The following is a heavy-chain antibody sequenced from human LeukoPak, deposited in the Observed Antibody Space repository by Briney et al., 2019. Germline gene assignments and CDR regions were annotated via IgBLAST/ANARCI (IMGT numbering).Heavy chain of an antibody. D-gene: IGHD1-1*01. V-gene: IGHV4-39*01. Sequence: SETLSLTCTVSGGSIRSSYYYWGWIRQPPGKGLEWIGSIYDSGSTYYNPSLKSRVTISVDTSKNQFSLKLSSVTAADTAVYYCARAGGGYYFDYWGQGTLVTVSS. CDR2: IYDSGST. CDR3: ARAGGGYYFDY. J-gene: IGHJ4*02. CDR1: GGSIRSSYYY.